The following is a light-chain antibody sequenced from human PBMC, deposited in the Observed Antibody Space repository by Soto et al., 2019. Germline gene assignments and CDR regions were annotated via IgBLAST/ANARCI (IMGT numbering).Light chain of an antibody. Sequence: QSAPTQPPPVSGSPGQSVTISCPGNSSEVGSYNRVSWYQQPPGTAPKLMIYDVGNRPSGVPYRFSVSKSGNTASLTISGLQADDEADYYCSSYTSSNTYVFGTGTKVTVL. CDR1: SSEVGSYNR. CDR3: SSYTSSNTYV. CDR2: DVG. J-gene: IGLJ1*01. V-gene: IGLV2-18*02.